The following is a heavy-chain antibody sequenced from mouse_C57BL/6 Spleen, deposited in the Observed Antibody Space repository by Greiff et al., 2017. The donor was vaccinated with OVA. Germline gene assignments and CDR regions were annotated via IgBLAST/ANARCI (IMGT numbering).Heavy chain of an antibody. CDR1: GYTFTSYW. CDR3: ARRGSSYVDYAMDY. CDR2: IDPSDSET. J-gene: IGHJ4*01. V-gene: IGHV1-52*01. Sequence: QVHVKQPGAELVRPGSSVKLSCKASGYTFTSYWMHWVKQRPIQGLEWIGNIDPSDSETHYNQKFKDKATLTVDKSSSTAYMQLSSLTSEDSAVYYCARRGSSYVDYAMDYWGQGTSVTVSS. D-gene: IGHD1-1*01.